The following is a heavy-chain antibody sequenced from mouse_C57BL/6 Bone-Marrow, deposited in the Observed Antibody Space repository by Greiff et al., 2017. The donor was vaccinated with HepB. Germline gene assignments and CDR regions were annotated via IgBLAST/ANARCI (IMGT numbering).Heavy chain of an antibody. CDR1: GFTFSSYA. D-gene: IGHD2-1*01. J-gene: IGHJ3*01. Sequence: EVKLVESGEGLVKPGGSLKLSCAASGFTFSSYAMSWVRQTPEKRLEWVAYISSGGDYTYYADTVKGRFTISRDNARNTLYLQMSSLKSEDTAMYYCTRERGSTVASWFAYWGQGTLVTVSA. CDR2: ISSGGDYT. V-gene: IGHV5-9-1*02. CDR3: TRERGSTVASWFAY.